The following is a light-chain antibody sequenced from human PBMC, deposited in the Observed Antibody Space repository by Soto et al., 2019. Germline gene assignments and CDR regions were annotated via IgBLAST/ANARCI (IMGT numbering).Light chain of an antibody. V-gene: IGKV4-1*01. CDR1: QSVLYSSDNRNY. CDR3: QQHYSTPRT. Sequence: DIVMTQSPDSLAVSLGERATINCKSSQSVLYSSDNRNYLAWYQQKPGQPPRLLIHWASTRESGVPDRFSGSGSGTDYTLTTSSLQAEDVAVYYGQQHYSTPRTFGQGTKVEIK. J-gene: IGKJ1*01. CDR2: WAS.